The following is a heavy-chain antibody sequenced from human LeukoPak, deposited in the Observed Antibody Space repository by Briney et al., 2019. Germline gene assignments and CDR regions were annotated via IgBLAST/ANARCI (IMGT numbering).Heavy chain of an antibody. D-gene: IGHD6-6*01. CDR1: GGSISSYY. V-gene: IGHV4-59*04. CDR3: SRYSSSSGWFDP. CDR2: IYYTGST. J-gene: IGHJ5*02. Sequence: SETLSLTCTVSGGSISSYYWSWIRQPPGKGLEWIAVIYYTGSTYYNPSLKSRVTISVDTSRNQFSLKLNSVTAADTAVYYCSRYSSSSGWFDPWGQGTLVTVSS.